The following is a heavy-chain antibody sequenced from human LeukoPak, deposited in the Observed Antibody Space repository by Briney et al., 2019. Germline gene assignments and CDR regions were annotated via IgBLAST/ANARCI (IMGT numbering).Heavy chain of an antibody. J-gene: IGHJ4*02. V-gene: IGHV1-2*02. CDR1: GYTFTGYY. Sequence: ASVKVSCKASGYTFTGYYMHWVRQAPGQGLEWMGWINPNSGGTNYAQKFQGRVTMTRDTSISTAYMELSRLRSDDTAVYYCARAMYHYDSSGYYGEGFDYWGQGTLVTVSS. D-gene: IGHD3-22*01. CDR3: ARAMYHYDSSGYYGEGFDY. CDR2: INPNSGGT.